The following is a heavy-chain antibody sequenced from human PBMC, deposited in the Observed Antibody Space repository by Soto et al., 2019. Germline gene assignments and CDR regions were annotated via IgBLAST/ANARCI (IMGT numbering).Heavy chain of an antibody. V-gene: IGHV4-59*01. CDR1: GDSITNYY. J-gene: IGHJ5*02. CDR3: AREFLRWFDP. CDR2: IYYSGTT. D-gene: IGHD3-3*01. Sequence: PSETLSLTCTVSGDSITNYYWSWIRQAPGKGLEWIGYIYYSGTTTYNPSLKSRVAMSVDTSKRQVSLKVTSVTAADTAVYYCAREFLRWFDPWGQGTLVTVS.